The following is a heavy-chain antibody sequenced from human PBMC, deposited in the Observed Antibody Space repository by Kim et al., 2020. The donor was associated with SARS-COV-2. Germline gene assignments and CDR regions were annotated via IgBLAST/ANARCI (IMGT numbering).Heavy chain of an antibody. V-gene: IGHV1-18*01. D-gene: IGHD3-22*01. J-gene: IGHJ5*02. CDR3: ARDYSVVVVIGGWFDP. Sequence: ASVKVSCKASGYTFTSYGISWVRQAPGQGLEWMGWISAYNGNTNYAQKLQGRVTMTTDTSTSTAYMELRSLRSDDTAVYYCARDYSVVVVIGGWFDPWGQGTLVTVSS. CDR2: ISAYNGNT. CDR1: GYTFTSYG.